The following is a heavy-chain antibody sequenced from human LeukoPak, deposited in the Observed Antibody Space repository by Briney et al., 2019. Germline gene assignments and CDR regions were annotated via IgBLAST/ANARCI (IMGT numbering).Heavy chain of an antibody. CDR2: IYSSGST. D-gene: IGHD6-19*01. J-gene: IGHJ6*03. CDR3: ARGYSSGWQTYYYMDV. CDR1: GGSISGYY. Sequence: SETLSLTRTVSGGSISGYYWSWIRQPAGKGLEWIGRIYSSGSTNYNPSLKSRVTMSLDTSKNQFSLELTSVTAADTAVYQCARGYSSGWQTYYYMDVWGKGTTVTVSS. V-gene: IGHV4-4*07.